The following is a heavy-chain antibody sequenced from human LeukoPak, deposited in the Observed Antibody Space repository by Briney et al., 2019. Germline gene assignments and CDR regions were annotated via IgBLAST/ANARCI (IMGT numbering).Heavy chain of an antibody. Sequence: SGGSLRLSCAASGFTFSNAWMSWVRQAPGKGLEWVGRIKSKTDGGTTDYAAPVKGRFTISRDDSKNTLYLQMNSLKTEDTAVYYCTTDGAIVATVTGELEDYWGQGTLVTVSS. CDR1: GFTFSNAW. CDR3: TTDGAIVATVTGELEDY. J-gene: IGHJ4*02. D-gene: IGHD5-12*01. V-gene: IGHV3-15*01. CDR2: IKSKTDGGTT.